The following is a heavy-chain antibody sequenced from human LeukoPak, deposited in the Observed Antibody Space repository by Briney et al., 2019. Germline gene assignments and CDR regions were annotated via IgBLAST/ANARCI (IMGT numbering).Heavy chain of an antibody. CDR2: IYSGGST. CDR3: ARGFPSPRRYCSSTSCYGGLNWFDP. D-gene: IGHD2-2*01. J-gene: IGHJ5*02. V-gene: IGHV3-53*01. CDR1: GFTVSSNY. Sequence: GGSLRLSCAASGFTVSSNYMSWVRQAPGKGLEWVSVIYSGGSTYYADSVKGRFTISRDNSKNTLYLQMNSLRAEDTAVYYCARGFPSPRRYCSSTSCYGGLNWFDPWGQGTLVTVSS.